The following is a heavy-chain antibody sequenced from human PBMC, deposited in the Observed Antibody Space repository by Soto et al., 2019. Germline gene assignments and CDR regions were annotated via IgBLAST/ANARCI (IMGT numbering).Heavy chain of an antibody. J-gene: IGHJ6*02. CDR2: LYYTGST. Sequence: SETLSLNCNVSGASISDFYWSWICHSPGKRLEWIGYLYYTGSTNYNPALKSRVTISLDTSKNQFSLKVRSVTAADTAVYYCARGGGYDFRSSQAPPIDVWGQGTTVS. CDR1: GASISDFY. V-gene: IGHV4-59*01. D-gene: IGHD3-3*01. CDR3: ARGGGYDFRSSQAPPIDV.